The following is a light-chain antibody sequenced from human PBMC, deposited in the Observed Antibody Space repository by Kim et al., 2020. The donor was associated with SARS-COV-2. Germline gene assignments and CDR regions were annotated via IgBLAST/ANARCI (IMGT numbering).Light chain of an antibody. V-gene: IGLV1-44*01. CDR2: FNN. Sequence: GQRVTISCSGSNSNIGRNSVNWFQQLPGAAPPLLIYFNNQRPSGVPDRFSGSKSGTSASLAISGLQSEDEADYYCASWDGSLSAWVFGGGTQLTVL. J-gene: IGLJ3*02. CDR3: ASWDGSLSAWV. CDR1: NSNIGRNS.